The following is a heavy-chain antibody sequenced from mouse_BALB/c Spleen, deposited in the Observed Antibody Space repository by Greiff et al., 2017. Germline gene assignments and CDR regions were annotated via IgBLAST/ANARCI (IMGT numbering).Heavy chain of an antibody. Sequence: EVQLVETGGGLVQPKGSLKLSCAASGFTFNTNAMNWVRQAPGKGLEWVARIRSKSNNYATYYADSVKDRFTISRDDSQSMLYLQMNNLKTEDTAMYYCVREGGSRRGWYFDVWGAGTTVTVSS. D-gene: IGHD2-2*01. V-gene: IGHV10S3*01. J-gene: IGHJ1*01. CDR2: IRSKSNNYAT. CDR1: GFTFNTNA. CDR3: VREGGSRRGWYFDV.